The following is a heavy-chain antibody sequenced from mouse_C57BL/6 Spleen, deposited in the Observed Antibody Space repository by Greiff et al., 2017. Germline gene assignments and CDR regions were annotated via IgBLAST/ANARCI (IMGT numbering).Heavy chain of an antibody. CDR2: IYPGDGDT. D-gene: IGHD1-1*01. V-gene: IGHV1-80*01. CDR1: GYAFSSYW. Sequence: QVQLQQSGAELVKPGASVKISCKASGYAFSSYWMNWVKQRPGKGLEWIGQIYPGDGDTNYNGKFKGKATLTADKSSSTAYMQLSSLTSEDSAVYFCARDYYGSSSYYYAMDDWGQGTSVTVSS. J-gene: IGHJ4*01. CDR3: ARDYYGSSSYYYAMDD.